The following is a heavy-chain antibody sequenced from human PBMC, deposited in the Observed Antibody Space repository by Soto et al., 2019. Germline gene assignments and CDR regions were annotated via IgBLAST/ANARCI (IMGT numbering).Heavy chain of an antibody. D-gene: IGHD4-17*01. V-gene: IGHV4-59*01. Sequence: SETLSLTCTVSGGSINNYYWSWIRQPPGKGLEWIGYIFYSGTTSYNPSLKSRLTISVDTSKNQFSLKLTSVTAADTAVYYCARELNGDYVTYWGQGILVTVSS. CDR2: IFYSGTT. CDR1: GGSINNYY. J-gene: IGHJ4*02. CDR3: ARELNGDYVTY.